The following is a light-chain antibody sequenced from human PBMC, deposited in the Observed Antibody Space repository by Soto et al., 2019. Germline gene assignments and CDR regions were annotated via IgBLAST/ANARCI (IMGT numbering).Light chain of an antibody. CDR1: YTVTANY. CDR3: QQYGSSRT. Sequence: EIVLTQSPGTLSLSPGERASLSCRASYTVTANYLAWYQQKPGQAPRVLIYGASARATGIPDRFSGSGSGTDFTLTISRLEPEDFAVYYCQQYGSSRTFGQGTKVDIK. V-gene: IGKV3-20*01. CDR2: GAS. J-gene: IGKJ1*01.